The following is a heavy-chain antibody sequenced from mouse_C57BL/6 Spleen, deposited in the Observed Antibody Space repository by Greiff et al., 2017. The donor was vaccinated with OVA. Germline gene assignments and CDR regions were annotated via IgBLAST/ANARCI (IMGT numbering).Heavy chain of an antibody. CDR3: ANYDPFAY. CDR1: GFTFSSYT. J-gene: IGHJ3*01. V-gene: IGHV5-9*01. D-gene: IGHD2-4*01. Sequence: DVKLVESGGGLVKPGGSLKLSCAASGFTFSSYTMSWVRQTPEKRLEWVATISGGGGNTYYPDSVKGRFTISRDNAKNTLYLQMSSLRSEDTALYYCANYDPFAYWGQGTLVTVSA. CDR2: ISGGGGNT.